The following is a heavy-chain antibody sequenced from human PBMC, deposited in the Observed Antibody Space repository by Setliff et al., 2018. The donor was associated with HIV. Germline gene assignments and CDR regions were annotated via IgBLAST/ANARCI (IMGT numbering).Heavy chain of an antibody. Sequence: SETLSLTCAVSGYSISSGYYWGWIRQPPGKGLEWIGSIYHSGSTYYNPSLKSRVTISVDTSKDQFSLKLSSVTAADTAVYYCAGRDTAMPYWGQGTLVTVSS. V-gene: IGHV4-38-2*01. J-gene: IGHJ4*02. D-gene: IGHD5-18*01. CDR3: AGRDTAMPY. CDR1: GYSISSGYY. CDR2: IYHSGST.